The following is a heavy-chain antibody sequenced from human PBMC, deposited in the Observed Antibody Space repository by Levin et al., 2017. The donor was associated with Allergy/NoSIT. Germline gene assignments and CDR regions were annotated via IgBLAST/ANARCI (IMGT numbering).Heavy chain of an antibody. CDR1: GGSVTGSNFK. CDR3: ARQTIVEKPPARGFGYGVYTGSQRITETEKYFDS. J-gene: IGHJ4*02. V-gene: IGHV4-39*01. D-gene: IGHD5-18*01. Sequence: KASETLSLTCTVSGGSVTGSNFKWEWIRQPPGKGLEWIGSVSPSGRTMYSPSLKSRVTISVDTSDQFTLRLTSVTAADTALYYCARQTIVEKPPARGFGYGVYTGSQRITETEKYFDSWGQGIVVTVSS. CDR2: VSPSGRT.